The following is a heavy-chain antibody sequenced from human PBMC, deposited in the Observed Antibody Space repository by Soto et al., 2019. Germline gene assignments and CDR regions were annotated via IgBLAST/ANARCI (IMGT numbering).Heavy chain of an antibody. V-gene: IGHV4-39*01. CDR3: SRRAPEGFDP. CDR1: GGSIGTSAYY. J-gene: IGHJ5*02. Sequence: SETLSLTCAVPGGSIGTSAYYWGWIRQAPGKGLEWIGSINHSGNTYLSPSLKDRVTMSVDTSKNSFSLKLRSATAADTGLYYCSRRAPEGFDPWGQGTLVTVSS. CDR2: INHSGNT.